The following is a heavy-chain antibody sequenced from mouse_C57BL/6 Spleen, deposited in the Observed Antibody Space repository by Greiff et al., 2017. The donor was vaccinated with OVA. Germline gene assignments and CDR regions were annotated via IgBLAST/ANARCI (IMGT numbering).Heavy chain of an antibody. V-gene: IGHV14-4*01. CDR1: GFNIKDDY. CDR3: TKRAY. J-gene: IGHJ3*01. Sequence: VQLKESGAELVRPGASVKLSCTASGFNIKDDYMHWVKQRPEQGLEWIGWSDPENGDTEYGSKFQGKATITADTYSNTAYLQISSLPSEDTAVSCCTKRAYWGQGTLVTVSA. CDR2: SDPENGDT.